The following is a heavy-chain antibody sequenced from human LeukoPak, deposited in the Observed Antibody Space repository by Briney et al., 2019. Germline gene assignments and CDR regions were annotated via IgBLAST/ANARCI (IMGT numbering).Heavy chain of an antibody. D-gene: IGHD3-10*01. V-gene: IGHV4-59*01. CDR1: GGSIRNYY. J-gene: IGHJ4*02. Sequence: ETLSLTCTVSGGSIRNYYGTWLRQPPGKGREGVGYIYYSGSTNYNPSLGRRVNISVDTSKNQFSLKLTSVPAADAPVYYSGLTNYNPSVKSRFPISVDTPKNQFSLKLTSVTAAHTAVYYCERDLGGRGYDSSRYYYYWGQGTLVTVSS. CDR3: GLTNYNPSVKSRFPISVDTPKNQFSLKLTSVTAAHTAVYYCERDLGGRGYDSSRYYYY. CDR2: IYYSGST.